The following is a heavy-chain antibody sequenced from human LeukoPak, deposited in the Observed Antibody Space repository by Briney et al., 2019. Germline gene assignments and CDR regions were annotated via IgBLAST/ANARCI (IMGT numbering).Heavy chain of an antibody. CDR3: ARSSQGVLELPGDDDAFDI. D-gene: IGHD1-7*01. CDR1: GGSFSGYY. V-gene: IGHV4-34*01. Sequence: SETLSLTCAVYGGSFSGYYWSWIRQPPGKGLEWIGEINHSGSTNYNPSLKSRVTISVDTSKNQFSLKLSSVTAADTAVYCCARSSQGVLELPGDDDAFDIWGQGTMVTVSS. CDR2: INHSGST. J-gene: IGHJ3*02.